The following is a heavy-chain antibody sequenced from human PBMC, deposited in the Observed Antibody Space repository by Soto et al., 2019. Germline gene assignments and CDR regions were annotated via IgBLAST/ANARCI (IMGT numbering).Heavy chain of an antibody. CDR2: ISYSGST. V-gene: IGHV4-59*01. CDR1: GGSSSSYY. J-gene: IGHJ4*02. D-gene: IGHD6-19*01. Sequence: SETLSLTCTVSGGSSSSYYWSWIRQPPGKVLERIGHISYSGSTNYNPSLKSRVTMSVDKSKNQLSLRLTSVTAADTAVYYCARVGMSSGWYAHFDYWGQGTLVTVSS. CDR3: ARVGMSSGWYAHFDY.